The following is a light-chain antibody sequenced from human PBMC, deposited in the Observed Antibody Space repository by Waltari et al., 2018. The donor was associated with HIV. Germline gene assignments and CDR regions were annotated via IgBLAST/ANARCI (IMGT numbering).Light chain of an antibody. CDR2: NVN. V-gene: IGLV2-23*02. CDR3: CSYAGTVTYLV. J-gene: IGLJ2*01. CDR1: RSDVGAIIS. Sequence: QSPLTQPASLSGSPGQPVTITCNGSRSDVGAIISVPWYQRHPGKGPRLIIYNVNSRPSGVSSRFSGSKSGNTASLTISGLQTDDEAEYICCSYAGTVTYLVFGGGTKLTVL.